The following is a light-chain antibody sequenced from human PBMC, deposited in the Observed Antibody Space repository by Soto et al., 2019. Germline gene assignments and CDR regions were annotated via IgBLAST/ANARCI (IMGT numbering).Light chain of an antibody. J-gene: IGKJ5*01. Sequence: DIQMTQSPSTLSASVGDRVTITCRASQSISRLLAWYQQKPGRAPTLLIYKPSTLESGVPSRFSGSGSGTEFSLTISSLQPDDSATYYCQQYNSYPLTFGQGTRLEIK. V-gene: IGKV1-5*03. CDR3: QQYNSYPLT. CDR1: QSISRL. CDR2: KPS.